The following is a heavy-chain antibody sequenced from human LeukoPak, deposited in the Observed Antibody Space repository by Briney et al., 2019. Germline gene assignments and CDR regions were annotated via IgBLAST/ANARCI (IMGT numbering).Heavy chain of an antibody. CDR1: GFTVSSNY. V-gene: IGHV3-53*01. CDR2: IYSGGST. CDR3: ARCRYGSGSYSQD. J-gene: IGHJ4*02. D-gene: IGHD3-10*01. Sequence: GGSLRLSCAASGFTVSSNYMSWVRQAPGKGLEWVSVIYSGGSTYYADSVKGRFTISRDNSKNTLYLQMNSLRAEDTAVYYCARCRYGSGSYSQDWGQGTLVTVSS.